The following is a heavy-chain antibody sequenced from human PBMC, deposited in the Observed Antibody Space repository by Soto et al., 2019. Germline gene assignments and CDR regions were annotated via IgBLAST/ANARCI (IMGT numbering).Heavy chain of an antibody. CDR2: IIPILNKT. D-gene: IGHD3-3*01. V-gene: IGHV1-69*02. J-gene: IGHJ4*02. Sequence: QVLLEQSGSVVKRPGSSVTVSCKASGGPFNNFIFTWVRQAPGQGLEWMGRIIPILNKTNYAQTFRGRVAIPADTPASTSYIELTGLRLDDTAMYYCVKDFSGYTSLWGQGTLVSVTS. CDR3: VKDFSGYTSL. CDR1: GGPFNNFI.